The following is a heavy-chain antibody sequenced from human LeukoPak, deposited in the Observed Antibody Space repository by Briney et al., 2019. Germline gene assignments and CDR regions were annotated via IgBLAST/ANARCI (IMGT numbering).Heavy chain of an antibody. V-gene: IGHV3-30*19. CDR2: ISYDGSNK. Sequence: GGSLRLSCAASGFTFSSYGMHWVRQAPGKGLEWVAVISYDGSNKYYADSVKGRFTISRDNSKNTLYLQMNSLRAEDTAVYYCARQGIAVAGTGYWGQGTLVTVSS. CDR3: ARQGIAVAGTGY. D-gene: IGHD6-19*01. J-gene: IGHJ4*02. CDR1: GFTFSSYG.